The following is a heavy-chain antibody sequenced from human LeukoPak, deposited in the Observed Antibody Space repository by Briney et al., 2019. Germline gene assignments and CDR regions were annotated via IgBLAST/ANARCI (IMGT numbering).Heavy chain of an antibody. Sequence: GGSLRLSCTASGFTFGDYAMSWVRQAPGKGLEWAGFIRSKAYGGTTEYAASVKGRFTISRDNSKNTLYLQMGSLRAEDMAVYYCARVLNDFWSGYDAFDIWGQGTMVTVSS. CDR3: ARVLNDFWSGYDAFDI. CDR2: IRSKAYGGTT. D-gene: IGHD3-3*01. V-gene: IGHV3-49*04. CDR1: GFTFGDYA. J-gene: IGHJ3*02.